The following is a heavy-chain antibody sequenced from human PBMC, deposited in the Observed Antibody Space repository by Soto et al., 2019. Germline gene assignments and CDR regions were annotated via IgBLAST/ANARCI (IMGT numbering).Heavy chain of an antibody. CDR3: DSTGWEPYYFDY. V-gene: IGHV1-46*03. CDR1: GYTFTSYY. Sequence: ASVKVSCKASGYTFTSYYMHWVRQAPGQGLEWMGIINPSGGSTSYAQKFQGRVTMTRDTSTSTVYMELSSLRSEDTAVYYCDSTGWEPYYFDYWGQGTLVTVSS. CDR2: INPSGGST. D-gene: IGHD1-26*01. J-gene: IGHJ4*02.